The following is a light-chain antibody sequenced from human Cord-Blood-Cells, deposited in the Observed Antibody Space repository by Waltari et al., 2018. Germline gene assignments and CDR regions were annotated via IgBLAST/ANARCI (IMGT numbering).Light chain of an antibody. CDR1: QSISSY. CDR3: QQSYSTPLYT. V-gene: IGKV1-39*01. Sequence: IQMTQSPSSLSASVGARVTITCRASQSISSYLNWYQQKPGKAHKLLIYAAASLQSGVPSRFSGSGSGTDFTLTISSLQPEEFATYYCQQSYSTPLYTFGQGTKLEIK. J-gene: IGKJ2*01. CDR2: AAA.